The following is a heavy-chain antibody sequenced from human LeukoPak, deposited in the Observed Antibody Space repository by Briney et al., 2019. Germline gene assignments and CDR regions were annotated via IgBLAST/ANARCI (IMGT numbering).Heavy chain of an antibody. D-gene: IGHD3-10*01. V-gene: IGHV4-4*07. CDR3: ARDSGTTGEVKFDP. J-gene: IGHJ5*02. Sequence: SETLSLTCTVSGGSISSYYLSWIRQPAGKGLEWIGRVYGGGSTTYNPSLKSRVTMSVDTSKNQFSLKLSAVTAADTALYYCARDSGTTGEVKFDPWGQGTLVTVSS. CDR2: VYGGGST. CDR1: GGSISSYY.